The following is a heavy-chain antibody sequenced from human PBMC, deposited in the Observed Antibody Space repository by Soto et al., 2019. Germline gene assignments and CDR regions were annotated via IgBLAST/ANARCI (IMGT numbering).Heavy chain of an antibody. Sequence: LQLLESGGDLVHPGGSLTLSCAATGFNFGTYTMSWVRQAPGKGPEWVAGFYGGGSSSTFYADSVKGRFTISRDNSQKMLFQQMNSLRVEDTAIYYCMKDRHHDGIWSSDCWGRGTLVTVSS. D-gene: IGHD3-3*01. CDR1: GFNFGTYT. J-gene: IGHJ4*02. V-gene: IGHV3-23*03. CDR2: FYGGGSSST. CDR3: MKDRHHDGIWSSDC.